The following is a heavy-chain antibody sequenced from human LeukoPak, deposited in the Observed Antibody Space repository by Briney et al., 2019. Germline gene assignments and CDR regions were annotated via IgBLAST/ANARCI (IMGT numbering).Heavy chain of an antibody. CDR3: ARDISNFLSLYYYMDV. CDR1: GFTFSSYW. V-gene: IGHV3-7*01. J-gene: IGHJ6*03. D-gene: IGHD3-3*01. Sequence: PGGSLRLSCVASGFTFSSYWMSWVRQAPGKGLEWVANIKQDGSEKYYVDSVKGRFTISRDNAKNSLYLQMNSLRAEDTAVYFCARDISNFLSLYYYMDVWGKGTTVTVSS. CDR2: IKQDGSEK.